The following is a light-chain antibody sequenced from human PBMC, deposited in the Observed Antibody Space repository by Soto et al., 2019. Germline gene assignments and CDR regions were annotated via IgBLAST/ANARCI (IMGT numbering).Light chain of an antibody. CDR1: QSISSW. Sequence: DMQMTQSPSTLSASLGDRFTITYRSSQSISSWLAWYQQKPGKAPKLLIYKASSLESGVPSRFSGSGSGTEFTLTISSLQPDDFATYYCQQYNSYSPTFGQGTKV. CDR2: KAS. J-gene: IGKJ1*01. CDR3: QQYNSYSPT. V-gene: IGKV1-5*03.